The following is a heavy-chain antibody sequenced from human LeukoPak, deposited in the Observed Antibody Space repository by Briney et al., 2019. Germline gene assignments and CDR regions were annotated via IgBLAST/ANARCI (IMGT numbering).Heavy chain of an antibody. CDR2: ISSSGSTI. CDR3: ARDPTYYYDSSGYPPGD. D-gene: IGHD3-22*01. V-gene: IGHV3-11*04. J-gene: IGHJ4*02. Sequence: GGSLRLSCAASGFTFSDYYMSWIRQAPGKGLEWVSYISSSGSTIYYADSVKGRFTISRDNAKNSLYLQMNSLRAEDTAVYYRARDPTYYYDSSGYPPGDWGQGTLVTVSS. CDR1: GFTFSDYY.